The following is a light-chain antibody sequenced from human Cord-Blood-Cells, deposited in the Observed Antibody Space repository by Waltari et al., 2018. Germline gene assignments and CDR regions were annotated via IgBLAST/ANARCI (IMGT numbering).Light chain of an antibody. V-gene: IGLV1-44*01. CDR2: INT. Sequence: QSVLTQPPSASWPTGQMVTHSCYGSRSDLGRNPHNWYQQLPGPAPKLLIYINTQRPSGVPVRFSGSKCGTSASLGISGLQSEDEADYYCAAWDDSLNGWVFGGGTKLTVL. J-gene: IGLJ3*02. CDR3: AAWDDSLNGWV. CDR1: RSDLGRNP.